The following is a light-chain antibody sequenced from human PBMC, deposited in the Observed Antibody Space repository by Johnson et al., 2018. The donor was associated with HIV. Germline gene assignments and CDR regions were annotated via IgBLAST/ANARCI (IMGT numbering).Light chain of an antibody. CDR3: GTWDSSLSVYV. CDR2: DNH. J-gene: IGLJ1*01. V-gene: IGLV1-51*01. CDR1: SSKIGNNY. Sequence: QLVLTQPPSVSAAPGQKVNISCSGSSSKIGNNYVSWYQQLPGTAPKVLIYDNHKRPSGIPDRVSGSKSGTSATLGITGLQTGDEADYYCGTWDSSLSVYVFGPGTKVTVL.